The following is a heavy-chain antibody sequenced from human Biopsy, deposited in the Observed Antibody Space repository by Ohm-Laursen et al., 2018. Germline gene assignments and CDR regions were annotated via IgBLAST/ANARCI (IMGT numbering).Heavy chain of an antibody. D-gene: IGHD5-12*01. J-gene: IGHJ4*02. CDR1: GFNLSAFA. Sequence: SLRLSCAASGFNLSAFALHWVRQASGRGLEWVGRIKKKSNNDATAYAESMKGRFSIFRDDSKGTSFLQMNSLKIEDTAVYLCTRSAGYGYDYWGQGILVTVSS. V-gene: IGHV3-73*01. CDR3: TRSAGYGYDY. CDR2: IKKKSNNDAT.